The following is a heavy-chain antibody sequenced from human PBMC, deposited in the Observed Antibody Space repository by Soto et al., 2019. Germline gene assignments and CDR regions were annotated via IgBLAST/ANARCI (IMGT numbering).Heavy chain of an antibody. J-gene: IGHJ5*02. Sequence: PGGSLRLSCAASGFTFSSYGMHWVRQAPGKGLEWVAVISYDGSNKYYADSVKGRFTISRDNSKNTLYLQMNSLRAEDTAVYYCAKSTGTTYFVGGPTVFDPWGQGTLVTVSS. D-gene: IGHD1-7*01. CDR2: ISYDGSNK. CDR3: AKSTGTTYFVGGPTVFDP. CDR1: GFTFSSYG. V-gene: IGHV3-30*18.